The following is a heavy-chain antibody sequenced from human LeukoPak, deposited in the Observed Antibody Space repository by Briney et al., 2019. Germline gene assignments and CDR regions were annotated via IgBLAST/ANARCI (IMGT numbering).Heavy chain of an antibody. D-gene: IGHD6-13*01. J-gene: IGHJ5*02. V-gene: IGHV1-69*04. CDR2: IIPILGIA. Sequence: ASVKVSCKASGGTFSSYAISWVRQAPGQGLEWMGRIIPILGIANYAQKFQVRVTITADKSTSTAYMELSSLRSEDTAVYYCAISYSSSLGWSDPWGQGTLVTVSS. CDR1: GGTFSSYA. CDR3: AISYSSSLGWSDP.